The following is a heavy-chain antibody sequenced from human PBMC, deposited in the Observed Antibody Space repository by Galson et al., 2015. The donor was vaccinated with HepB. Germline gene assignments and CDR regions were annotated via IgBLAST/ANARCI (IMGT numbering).Heavy chain of an antibody. V-gene: IGHV4-31*06. CDR3: ISGYSHY. Sequence: TLSLTCTVSGGSISSGSYYWSWIRQHPGRGLEWIGHIYYSGSISYNPSTSTVYMELSSLRSEDTAVYYCARGGREYYSGYDISGYSHYWGQGTLVTVSS. CDR1: GGSISSGSYY. D-gene: IGHD5-12*01. CDR2: IYYSGSI. J-gene: IGHJ4*02.